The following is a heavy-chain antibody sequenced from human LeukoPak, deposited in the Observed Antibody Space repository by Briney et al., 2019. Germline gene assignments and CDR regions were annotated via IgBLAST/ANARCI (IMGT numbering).Heavy chain of an antibody. CDR1: GGSISSGSYY. CDR3: ELSSGSTGDDAFDI. CDR2: IYTSGST. Sequence: TSETLSLTCTVSGGSISSGSYYWSWIRQPAGKGLEWIGRIYTSGSTNYNPSLKSRVTISVDTSKNQFSLKLSSVTAADTAVYYCELSSGSTGDDAFDIWGQGTMVTVS. V-gene: IGHV4-61*02. D-gene: IGHD3-22*01. J-gene: IGHJ3*02.